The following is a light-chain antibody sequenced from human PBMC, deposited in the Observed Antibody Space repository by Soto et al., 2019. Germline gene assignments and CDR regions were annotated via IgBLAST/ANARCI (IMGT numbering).Light chain of an antibody. CDR1: QSVSRY. V-gene: IGKV3-11*01. Sequence: DIVLTQSPATLSLSPVERATLSCRASQSVSRYLAWYQQKPGQAPRLLIYDASNRATGIPARFSGSGSGTDFTLTISRLEPEDFAVYYCQQRSNWPITFGQGTRLEI. CDR2: DAS. CDR3: QQRSNWPIT. J-gene: IGKJ5*01.